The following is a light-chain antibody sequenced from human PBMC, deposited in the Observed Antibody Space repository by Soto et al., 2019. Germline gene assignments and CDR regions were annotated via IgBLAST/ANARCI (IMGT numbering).Light chain of an antibody. Sequence: EIVLTQSPGTLSLSPGEGATLSCRASQSVSSNYLAWYQQKLGQAPRLLIYGASTRATGIPDRFSGSGSGTDFTLTISRLEPEDFAVYYCQQYGTSRATFGQGTKVDI. CDR1: QSVSSNY. V-gene: IGKV3-20*01. J-gene: IGKJ1*01. CDR2: GAS. CDR3: QQYGTSRAT.